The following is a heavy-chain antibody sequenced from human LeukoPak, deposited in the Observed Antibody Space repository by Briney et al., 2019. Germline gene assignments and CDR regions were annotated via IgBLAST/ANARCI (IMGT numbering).Heavy chain of an antibody. CDR3: AKDMQQLGTGAFDI. CDR1: GFTFDDYA. V-gene: IGHV3-9*03. Sequence: GRSLRLSCAASGFTFDDYAVHWVRQAPGKGLEWVSGISWNSGSIGYADSVKGRFTISRDNAKNSLYLQMNSLRAEDMALYYCAKDMQQLGTGAFDIWGQGTMVTVSS. J-gene: IGHJ3*02. D-gene: IGHD6-13*01. CDR2: ISWNSGSI.